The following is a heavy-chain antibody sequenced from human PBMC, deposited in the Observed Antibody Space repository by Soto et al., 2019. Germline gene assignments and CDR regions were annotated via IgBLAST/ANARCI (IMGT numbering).Heavy chain of an antibody. CDR3: ARDDYDSSGYYYVDY. CDR1: GFTFSSYG. CDR2: IWYDGSNK. J-gene: IGHJ4*02. D-gene: IGHD3-22*01. Sequence: GGSLRLSCAASGFTFSSYGMHWVRQAPGKGLEWVAVIWYDGSNKYYADSLKGRFTISRDNSKKTLYLQVNSLRAEDTAVYFCARDDYDSSGYYYVDYWGQGTLDTVSS. V-gene: IGHV3-33*01.